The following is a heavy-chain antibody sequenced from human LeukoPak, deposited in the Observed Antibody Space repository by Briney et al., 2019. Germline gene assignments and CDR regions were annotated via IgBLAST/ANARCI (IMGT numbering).Heavy chain of an antibody. CDR3: GRDRHGLLRGALDI. V-gene: IGHV3-74*01. Sequence: TGGSLRLSCAASGFNFDNYWMHWVRQAPGKGPVWVSHINTDGSNTKYADSVEGRFTISRDNAKNTVYLQMNSLRAEDTALYSCGRDRHGLLRGALDIWGQGTMVTVSS. CDR1: GFNFDNYW. CDR2: INTDGSNT. J-gene: IGHJ3*02. D-gene: IGHD4-17*01.